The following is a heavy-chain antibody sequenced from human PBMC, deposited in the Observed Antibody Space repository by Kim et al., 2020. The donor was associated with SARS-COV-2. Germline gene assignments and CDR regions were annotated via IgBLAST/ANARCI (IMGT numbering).Heavy chain of an antibody. V-gene: IGHV4-39*01. J-gene: IGHJ6*02. CDR3: ASPYSGYDPRYYYYYSMDV. CDR2: IYYSGST. CDR1: GGSISSSSYY. D-gene: IGHD5-12*01. Sequence: SETLSLTCTVSGGSISSSSYYWGWIRQPPGKGLEWIGSIYYSGSTYYNPSLKSRVTISVDTSKNQFSLKLSSVTAADTAVYYCASPYSGYDPRYYYYYSMDVWGQGTTVTVSS.